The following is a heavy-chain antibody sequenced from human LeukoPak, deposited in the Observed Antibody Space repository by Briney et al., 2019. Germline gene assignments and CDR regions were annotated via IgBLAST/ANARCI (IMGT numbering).Heavy chain of an antibody. CDR1: GFTFSSYA. J-gene: IGHJ4*02. CDR2: ISYDGSNK. D-gene: IGHD3-22*01. Sequence: SGGSPRLSCAASGFTFSSYAMHWVRQAPGKGLEWVAVISYDGSNKYYADSVKGRFTISRDNSKNTLYLQMNSLRAEDTAVYYCARDYYDNDGVDYWGQGTLVTVSS. CDR3: ARDYYDNDGVDY. V-gene: IGHV3-30-3*01.